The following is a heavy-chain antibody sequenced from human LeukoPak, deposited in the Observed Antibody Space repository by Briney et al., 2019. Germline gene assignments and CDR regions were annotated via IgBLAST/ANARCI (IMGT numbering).Heavy chain of an antibody. D-gene: IGHD1-26*01. J-gene: IGHJ5*02. CDR3: ARSYEAWFDP. V-gene: IGHV4-61*02. CDR1: GGSISSGSYY. Sequence: SQTLSLTCTVSGGSISSGSYYWSWIRQPAGKGLEWIGRIYTSGSTNYNPSLKSRVTISVDTSKNQFSLKLSSVTAADTGVYYCARSYEAWFDPWGQGTLVTVSS. CDR2: IYTSGST.